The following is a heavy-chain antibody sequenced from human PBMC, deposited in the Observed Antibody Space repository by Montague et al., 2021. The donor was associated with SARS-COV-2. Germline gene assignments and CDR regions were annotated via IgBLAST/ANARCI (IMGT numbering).Heavy chain of an antibody. D-gene: IGHD1-7*01. Sequence: SLRLSCAASGFTFSSYAMYWVRQAPGKGLEWVAVISYDGSNKYYADSVKGRFTISRDNSKNTLYVQMDSLRAEDTAVYCYARGVETGTLFTYYYYGMDVWGQGTTVTVSS. CDR2: ISYDGSNK. CDR1: GFTFSSYA. V-gene: IGHV3-30-3*01. CDR3: ARGVETGTLFTYYYYGMDV. J-gene: IGHJ6*02.